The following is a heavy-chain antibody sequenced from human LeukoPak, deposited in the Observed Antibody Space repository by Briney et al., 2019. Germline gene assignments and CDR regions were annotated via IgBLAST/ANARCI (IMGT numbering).Heavy chain of an antibody. D-gene: IGHD1-26*01. CDR3: ARFLHSGTYRFDY. J-gene: IGHJ4*02. V-gene: IGHV2-5*01. Sequence: SGPPLVEPTQTLTLTCAVSGFSLTAREVGVGWIRKPPRKALEWLALVSWNDFKSFSPSLKSRLTITKDTSKDQVVLTMTNMDPVDTATYYCARFLHSGTYRFDYWGQGTLVTVSS. CDR2: VSWNDFK. CDR1: GFSLTAREVG.